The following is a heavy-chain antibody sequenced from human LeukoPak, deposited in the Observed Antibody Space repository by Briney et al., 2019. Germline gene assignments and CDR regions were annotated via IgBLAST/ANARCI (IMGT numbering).Heavy chain of an antibody. Sequence: ASVKVSCKVSGYSLSDISMHWVRQAPGKGLEWMGCLDPEDGETIYAQKFQGRVTMTEDTSTDTAYMELSSLRSEDTAIYYCATYYMGWGQGTLATVSS. V-gene: IGHV1-24*01. CDR2: LDPEDGET. CDR3: ATYYMG. D-gene: IGHD1-26*01. J-gene: IGHJ4*02. CDR1: GYSLSDIS.